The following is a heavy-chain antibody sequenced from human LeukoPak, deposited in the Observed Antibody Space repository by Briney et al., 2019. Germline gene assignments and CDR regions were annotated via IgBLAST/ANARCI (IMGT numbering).Heavy chain of an antibody. D-gene: IGHD4-23*01. CDR3: ARDYGGKLQGAFDY. CDR1: GFTFSSYW. J-gene: IGHJ4*02. Sequence: PGGSLRLSCAASGFTFSSYWMHWVRQAPGKGLVWVSRINSDGSSTSYADPVKGRFTISRDNAKNTLYLQMNSLRAEDTAVYYCARDYGGKLQGAFDYWGQGTLVTVSS. CDR2: INSDGSST. V-gene: IGHV3-74*01.